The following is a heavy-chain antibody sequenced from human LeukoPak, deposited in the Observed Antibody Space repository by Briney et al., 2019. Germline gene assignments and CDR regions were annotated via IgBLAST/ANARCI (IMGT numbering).Heavy chain of an antibody. V-gene: IGHV4-30-2*01. CDR3: ARRALAGYWFDP. Sequence: SETLSLTCAVSGDSISSGAYSWSWIRLTPGRGLEWIGYIYRSGSTYYNPSLKSRVALSLDRSQNQFSLSVSSVTAADTAVYYCARRALAGYWFDPWGQGTLVTVSS. D-gene: IGHD6-19*01. CDR1: GDSISSGAYS. CDR2: IYRSGST. J-gene: IGHJ5*02.